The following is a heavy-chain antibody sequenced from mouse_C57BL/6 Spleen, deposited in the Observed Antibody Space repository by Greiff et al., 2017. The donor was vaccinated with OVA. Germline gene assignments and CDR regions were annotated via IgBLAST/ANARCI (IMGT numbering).Heavy chain of an antibody. CDR1: GYSITSGYY. V-gene: IGHV3-6*01. CDR3: ARNLRGRDFDY. Sequence: EVKLVESGPGLVKPSQSLSLTCSVTGYSITSGYYWNWIRQFPGNKLEWMGYISYDGSNNYNPSLKNRISITRDTSKNQFFLKLNSVTTEDTATYYCARNLRGRDFDYWGQGTTLTVSS. D-gene: IGHD1-1*01. J-gene: IGHJ2*01. CDR2: ISYDGSN.